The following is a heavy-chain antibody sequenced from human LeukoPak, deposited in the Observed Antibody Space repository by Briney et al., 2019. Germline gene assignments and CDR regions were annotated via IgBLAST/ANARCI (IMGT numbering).Heavy chain of an antibody. CDR1: GFTVGDNY. D-gene: IGHD2-2*01. CDR2: IYISGSA. V-gene: IGHV3-66*01. Sequence: GGSLRLSCTASGFTVGDNYMSWVRQAPGKGLEWVSIIYISGSAYYADSVKGRFTISRDNSKNTLSLQMNSLRAEDTAVYYCVRSALPVAGDYWGQGTLVTVSS. J-gene: IGHJ4*02. CDR3: VRSALPVAGDY.